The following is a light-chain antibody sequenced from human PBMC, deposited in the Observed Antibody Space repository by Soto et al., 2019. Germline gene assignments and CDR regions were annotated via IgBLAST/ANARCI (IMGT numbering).Light chain of an antibody. Sequence: QSALTQPRSVSGSPGQSVTISCTGTSSDVGAYNYVSWHQQHPGKAPKLVIYDVTQRPSGVPDRFSASKSGITASLTISGLQADDGADYYCSSYTTSSTLLFGGGTKLTVL. CDR1: SSDVGAYNY. CDR3: SSYTTSSTLL. V-gene: IGLV2-11*02. J-gene: IGLJ2*01. CDR2: DVT.